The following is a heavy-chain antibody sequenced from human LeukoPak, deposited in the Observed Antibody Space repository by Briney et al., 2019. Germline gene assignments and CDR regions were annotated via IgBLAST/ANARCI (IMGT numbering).Heavy chain of an antibody. Sequence: SETLSLTCGVSGASISGGTYYWGWIRQPPGKGLEWIGSIYYTGSTYDNPSLKSRVTISVDTSKNQFSLKPSSVTAADTAVYYCARRGGSGRAFDYWGQGTLVTVSS. CDR2: IYYTGST. J-gene: IGHJ4*02. CDR3: ARRGGSGRAFDY. D-gene: IGHD1-26*01. CDR1: GASISGGTYY. V-gene: IGHV4-39*01.